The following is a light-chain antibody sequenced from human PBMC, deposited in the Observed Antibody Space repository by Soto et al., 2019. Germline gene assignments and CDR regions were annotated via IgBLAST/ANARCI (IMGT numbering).Light chain of an antibody. V-gene: IGLV2-14*01. Sequence: QSVLTQPASVSGSPGQSITISCTGTSSDVGGYHYVSWYQQLPGKAPKLMIYEVTKRPSGVSNRFSGSKSDNTASLTISGLQAEDEADYYCSAYTTRSAVFXTGTKVTVL. J-gene: IGLJ1*01. CDR2: EVT. CDR1: SSDVGGYHY. CDR3: SAYTTRSAV.